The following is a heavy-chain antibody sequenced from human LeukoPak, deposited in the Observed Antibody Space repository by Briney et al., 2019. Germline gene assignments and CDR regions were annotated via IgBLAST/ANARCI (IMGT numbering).Heavy chain of an antibody. J-gene: IGHJ4*02. Sequence: GGSLRLSCAASGFTFSSYDMHWVRQAPGKGLEWVALIRFDGGDTYYADSVKGRFTVSRDNSENTLQLEMTSLRADDTALYYCARGYRSNGLAFFDEWGQGTLVAVSS. V-gene: IGHV3-33*01. CDR1: GFTFSSYD. CDR2: IRFDGGDT. D-gene: IGHD3-16*02. CDR3: ARGYRSNGLAFFDE.